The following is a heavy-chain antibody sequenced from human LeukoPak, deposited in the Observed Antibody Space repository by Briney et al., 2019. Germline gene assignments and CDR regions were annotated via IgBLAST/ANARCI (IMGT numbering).Heavy chain of an antibody. CDR1: GFTFSSYA. V-gene: IGHV3-23*01. J-gene: IGHJ3*02. CDR2: ICGSCGST. D-gene: IGHD1-26*01. Sequence: QTGGSLRLSRAASGFTFSSYAMSWVRQAPGKGPEWVSGICGSCGSTYYADSVKGRFTISRDNSKNTLYLQMNSLRAEDTAVYYCAKGRWEVNLSDAFDIWGQGTLVTVSS. CDR3: AKGRWEVNLSDAFDI.